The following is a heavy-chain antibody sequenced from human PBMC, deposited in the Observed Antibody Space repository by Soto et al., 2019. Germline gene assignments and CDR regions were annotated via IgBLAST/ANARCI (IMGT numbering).Heavy chain of an antibody. CDR1: GWSFSGYY. CDR3: ARGPYDYIWGSYRPRAFDI. V-gene: IGHV4-34*01. D-gene: IGHD3-16*02. J-gene: IGHJ3*02. Sequence: SETLSLTFAVYGWSFSGYYWSWIRQPPGKGLEWIGEINHSGSTNYNPSLKSRVTISVDTSKNQFSLKLSSVTAADTAVYYCARGPYDYIWGSYRPRAFDIWGQGTMVTVSS. CDR2: INHSGST.